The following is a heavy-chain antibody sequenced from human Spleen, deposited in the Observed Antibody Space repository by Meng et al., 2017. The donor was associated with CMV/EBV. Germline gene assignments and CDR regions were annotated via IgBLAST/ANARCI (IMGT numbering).Heavy chain of an antibody. D-gene: IGHD3-16*01. J-gene: IGHJ4*02. Sequence: SRFTFSGYGMHWVRQAPGKGLDWVAFVRYDGSNKYYSDSVKGRFTISRDNSKNTLYLQMNSLRPEDTALYYCAKGPGGDFSPSLFDYWGQGTLVTVSS. CDR1: RFTFSGYG. CDR3: AKGPGGDFSPSLFDY. V-gene: IGHV3-30*02. CDR2: VRYDGSNK.